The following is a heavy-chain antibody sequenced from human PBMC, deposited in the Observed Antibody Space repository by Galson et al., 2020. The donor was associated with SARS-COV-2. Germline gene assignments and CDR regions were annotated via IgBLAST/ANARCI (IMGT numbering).Heavy chain of an antibody. CDR3: ARLFQVGY. V-gene: IGHV3-72*01. Sequence: GESLKISCAASGFTFSDHYMDWVRQAPGQGLEWVARIRNRGGSYTTEYAASVKGRFTISRDDSKSSLFLQMNNLQTDDTAIYYCARLFQVGYWGQGTLVIVSS. CDR2: IRNRGGSYTT. CDR1: GFTFSDHY. D-gene: IGHD1-26*01. J-gene: IGHJ4*02.